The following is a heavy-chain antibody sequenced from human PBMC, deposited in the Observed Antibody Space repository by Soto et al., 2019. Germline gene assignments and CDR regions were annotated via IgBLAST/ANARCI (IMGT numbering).Heavy chain of an antibody. Sequence: GGPRLSCAASGFTFSNYWMSWVRQAPGKGLEWVANIKQDGSEKYYVDSVKGRFTIARDNAKNSVDLQMNSLRAEDTALYYCARDAHLHVSWGQGTLVTVSS. V-gene: IGHV3-7*01. CDR3: ARDAHLHVS. CDR2: IKQDGSEK. CDR1: GFTFSNYW. J-gene: IGHJ4*02.